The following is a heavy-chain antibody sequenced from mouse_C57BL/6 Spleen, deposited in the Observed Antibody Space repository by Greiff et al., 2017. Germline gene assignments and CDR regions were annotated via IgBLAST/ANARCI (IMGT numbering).Heavy chain of an antibody. CDR3: ARGGSTVVATYYAMDY. CDR2: IDPSDSYT. D-gene: IGHD1-1*01. J-gene: IGHJ4*01. CDR1: GYTFTSYW. Sequence: QVQLQQPGAELVMPGASVKLSCKASGYTFTSYWMHWVKPRPGQGLEWIGEIDPSDSYTNYNQKFKGKSTLTVDKSSSTAYMQLSSLTSEDSAVYYCARGGSTVVATYYAMDYWGQGTSVTVSS. V-gene: IGHV1-69*01.